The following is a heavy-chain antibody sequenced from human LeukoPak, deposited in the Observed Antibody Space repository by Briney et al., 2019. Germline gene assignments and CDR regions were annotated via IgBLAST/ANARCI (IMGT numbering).Heavy chain of an antibody. CDR2: IYHSGST. V-gene: IGHV4-4*02. Sequence: SETLSLTCAVSGDSISSSNWWSWVRQPPGKGLEWIGEIYHSGSTNYNPSLKSRVTISIDNSKSQFSLKLSSVTAADTAVYYCARGRWLDYWGQGTLVSVSS. CDR3: ARGRWLDY. D-gene: IGHD4-23*01. J-gene: IGHJ4*02. CDR1: GDSISSSNW.